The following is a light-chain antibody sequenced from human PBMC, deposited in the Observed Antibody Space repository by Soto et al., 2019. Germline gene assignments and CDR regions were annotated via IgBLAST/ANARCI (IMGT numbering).Light chain of an antibody. CDR2: AAS. Sequence: DIQLTQSPSSLSASVGDRVTITCRASQSISNSLNWYQQRPGRAPKLLIYAASTLQSGVPSRFSGSGSGTDFTLTISNLQPEDFATYYRQHFYPTPPVTFGQGTRLEIK. V-gene: IGKV1-39*01. CDR3: QHFYPTPPVT. J-gene: IGKJ5*01. CDR1: QSISNS.